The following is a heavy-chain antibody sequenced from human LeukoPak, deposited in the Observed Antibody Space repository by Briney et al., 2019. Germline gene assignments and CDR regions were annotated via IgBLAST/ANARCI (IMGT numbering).Heavy chain of an antibody. CDR1: GGSFSGYY. V-gene: IGHV4-34*01. D-gene: IGHD5-24*01. Sequence: SETLSLTCGVYGGSFSGYYWGWIRQPPGKGLEWSGEINPRGSTNYNPSLKSRVTLSADTSKNQFSLTLHSVTPADPAVYYCARRRLGYYFDYWGQGTLVTVSS. CDR2: INPRGST. CDR3: ARRRLGYYFDY. J-gene: IGHJ4*02.